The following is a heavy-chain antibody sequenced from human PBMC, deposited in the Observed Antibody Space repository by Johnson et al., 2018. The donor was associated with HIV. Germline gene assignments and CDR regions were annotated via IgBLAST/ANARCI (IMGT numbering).Heavy chain of an antibody. J-gene: IGHJ3*02. CDR2: ISRNSGVI. V-gene: IGHV3-9*01. Sequence: QPVESGGVVVQPGGSLRLSCETARFTFDDSAMHWVRQGPGKDLECVSGISRNSGVIGYADSVQGRFTISRDNATNSLSLQVNSLKAEDTAVYYCAKELALYSSGYGGDAFDIWGQGTMVTVSS. D-gene: IGHD6-19*01. CDR1: RFTFDDSA. CDR3: AKELALYSSGYGGDAFDI.